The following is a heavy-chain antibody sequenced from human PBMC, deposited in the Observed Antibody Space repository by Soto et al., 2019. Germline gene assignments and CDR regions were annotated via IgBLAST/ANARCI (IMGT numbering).Heavy chain of an antibody. CDR2: TYYRSKWYN. CDR3: ARGRWSTFGY. J-gene: IGHJ4*02. D-gene: IGHD2-15*01. Sequence: PSQTLSLTCAVSGDSVSSNNIAWNWLRQSPWRGLEWLGRTYYRSKWYNEYAVSVRSRITINLDTSKNQFSLQLNSVTPEDTAVYYCARGRWSTFGYWGQGAQVTVS. V-gene: IGHV6-1*01. CDR1: GDSVSSNNIA.